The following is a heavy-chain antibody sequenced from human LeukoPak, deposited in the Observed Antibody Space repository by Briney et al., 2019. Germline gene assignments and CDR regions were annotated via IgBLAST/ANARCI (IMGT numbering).Heavy chain of an antibody. D-gene: IGHD2-2*01. J-gene: IGHJ3*01. CDR3: ARRYQLLREAFDV. CDR1: GGSVYTSDYY. CDR2: IFYTGKT. V-gene: IGHV4-39*01. Sequence: PSETLSLTCTVSGGSVYTSDYYWGWVRQPPGKGPEWIGDIFYTGKTNYNPSLKSRVSISIDTSKNQFSLRLISVTAADTAVYYCARRYQLLREAFDVWGQGTMVTVSS.